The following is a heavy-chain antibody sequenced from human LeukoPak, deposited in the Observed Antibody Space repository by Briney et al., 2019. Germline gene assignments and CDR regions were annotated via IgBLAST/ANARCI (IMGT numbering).Heavy chain of an antibody. CDR1: GGSISSYY. Sequence: SETLSLTCTVSGGSISSYYWSWIRQPAGKGLEWIGRIYTSGSTNYNPSLKSRVTMSVDTSKNQFSLKLSSVTAADTAVYYCARVQYQNCSSTSCYRARGWFDPRGQGTLVTVSS. D-gene: IGHD2-2*01. V-gene: IGHV4-4*07. J-gene: IGHJ5*02. CDR3: ARVQYQNCSSTSCYRARGWFDP. CDR2: IYTSGST.